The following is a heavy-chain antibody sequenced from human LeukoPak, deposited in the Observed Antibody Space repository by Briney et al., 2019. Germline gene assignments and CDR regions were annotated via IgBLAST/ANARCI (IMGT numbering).Heavy chain of an antibody. CDR1: GYTFTTYD. V-gene: IGHV1-8*01. D-gene: IGHD5-12*01. J-gene: IGHJ4*02. CDR3: ARAEATLLLDY. CDR2: MNPNCGVT. Sequence: ASVTVSCKASGYTFTTYDINWVRQANAPGLEWMGLMNPNCGVTGYAQEFQSRVNMTRNTSISTAYMELRSLRSEDTAVYYCARAEATLLLDYWGQGTLVTVSS.